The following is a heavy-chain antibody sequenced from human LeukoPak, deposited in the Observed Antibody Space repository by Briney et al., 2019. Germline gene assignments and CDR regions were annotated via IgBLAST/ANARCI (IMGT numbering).Heavy chain of an antibody. J-gene: IGHJ5*02. D-gene: IGHD3-3*01. CDR3: ARAPYYDFWSGFLGSNWFDP. Sequence: SETLSLTCTVSGGSISSYYWSWNRQPPGKGLEWIGYIYDSGSTNYNPSLKSRVTISVDTSKNQFSLKLSSVTAADTAVYYCARAPYYDFWSGFLGSNWFDPWGQGTLVTVSS. CDR1: GGSISSYY. CDR2: IYDSGST. V-gene: IGHV4-59*12.